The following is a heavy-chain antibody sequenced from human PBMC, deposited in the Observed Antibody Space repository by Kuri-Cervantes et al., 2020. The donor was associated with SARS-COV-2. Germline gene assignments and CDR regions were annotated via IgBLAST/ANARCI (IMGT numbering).Heavy chain of an antibody. CDR3: AHTQLLWFGELLGYFDY. J-gene: IGHJ4*02. D-gene: IGHD3-10*01. V-gene: IGHV2-5*01. Sequence: SGPTLVKPTQTLTLTCTVSGFSLSTSGMYVNWIRQPPGKALEWLALIYWNDDKRYSPSLKSRLTITKDTSKNQVVLTMTNMDPVDTATYYCAHTQLLWFGELLGYFDYWGQGTLVTVSS. CDR1: GFSLSTSGMY. CDR2: IYWNDDK.